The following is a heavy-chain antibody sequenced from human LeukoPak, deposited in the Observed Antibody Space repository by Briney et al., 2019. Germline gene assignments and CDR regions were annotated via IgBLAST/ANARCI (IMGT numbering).Heavy chain of an antibody. V-gene: IGHV4-61*08. CDR3: ARVGGGERHDAFDI. J-gene: IGHJ3*02. CDR2: IYYSGST. Sequence: SETLSLTCTVSGASLSDDDYYWNWIRQPPGKGLEWIGYIYYSGSTNYNPSLKSRVTISVDTSKNQFSLKLSSVTAADTAVYYCARVGGGERHDAFDIWGQGTMVTVSS. D-gene: IGHD3-16*01. CDR1: GASLSDDDYY.